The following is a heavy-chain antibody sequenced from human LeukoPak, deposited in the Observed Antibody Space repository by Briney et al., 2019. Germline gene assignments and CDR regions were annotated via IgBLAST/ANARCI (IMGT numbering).Heavy chain of an antibody. CDR2: INTSNGAT. V-gene: IGHV1-2*02. J-gene: IGHJ4*02. CDR1: GHTFTGYY. CDR3: ATCSRHTRPRIAVAGIDY. D-gene: IGHD6-19*01. Sequence: APVSVSCKASGHTFTGYYMHWVRQAPGQGLEWTGWINTSNGATIYAQRFQGRVTTTRDTSISTAYMELSRLRSDDTSVYYCATCSRHTRPRIAVAGIDYWGQGTLVTVSS.